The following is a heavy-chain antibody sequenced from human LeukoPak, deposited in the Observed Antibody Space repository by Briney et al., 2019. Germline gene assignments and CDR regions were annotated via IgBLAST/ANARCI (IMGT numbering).Heavy chain of an antibody. J-gene: IGHJ3*02. CDR1: SYTLTNYG. CDR2: ISAYNGNT. CDR3: ARDQDPGAFDI. Sequence: GASVKVSCKASSYTLTNYGISWVRQAPGQGLEWMGWISAYNGNTNYAQNLQGRVTMTTDTSTNTAYMELRSPRSDDTAVYYCARDQDPGAFDIWGQGTMVTVSS. V-gene: IGHV1-18*01.